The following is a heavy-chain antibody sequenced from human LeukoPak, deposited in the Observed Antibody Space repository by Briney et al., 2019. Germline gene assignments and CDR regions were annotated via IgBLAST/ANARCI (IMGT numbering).Heavy chain of an antibody. V-gene: IGHV3-7*01. J-gene: IGHJ4*02. Sequence: GGSLRLSCAASGFTFSSYWMSWVRQAPGKGLEWVANIKQDGSEKYYVDSVKGRFTISRDNAKNSLYLQMNSLRAEDTAVYYCARVLSMVRGVGIGFDYWGQGTLVTVSS. D-gene: IGHD3-10*01. CDR1: GFTFSSYW. CDR2: IKQDGSEK. CDR3: ARVLSMVRGVGIGFDY.